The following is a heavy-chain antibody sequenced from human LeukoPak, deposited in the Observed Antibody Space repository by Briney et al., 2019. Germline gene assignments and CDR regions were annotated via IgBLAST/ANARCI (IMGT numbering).Heavy chain of an antibody. Sequence: PGQSLRLSCATSGFSFTDYPMNWVREAPGNGLEWISNIRTTAEGAKYAHYADSVKGRVTISRDDGKNTLYLHMNSLRDDDTAVYYCATDQRYAFDYWGQGILVTVSS. CDR2: IRTTAEGAKYA. J-gene: IGHJ4*02. CDR1: GFSFTDYP. D-gene: IGHD3-9*01. V-gene: IGHV3-48*02. CDR3: ATDQRYAFDY.